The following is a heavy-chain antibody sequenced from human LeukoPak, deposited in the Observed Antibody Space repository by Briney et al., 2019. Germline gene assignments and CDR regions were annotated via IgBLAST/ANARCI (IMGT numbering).Heavy chain of an antibody. CDR3: AKAFGYSYGYSGFDY. Sequence: SGGSLRLSCAASGFTFDDYAMHWVRQAPGKGLEWVSGISWNSGSIGYADSVKGRFTISRDNAKNSLYLQMNSLRAEDTALYYCAKAFGYSYGYSGFDYWGQGTLVTVSS. D-gene: IGHD5-18*01. CDR1: GFTFDDYA. V-gene: IGHV3-9*01. J-gene: IGHJ4*02. CDR2: ISWNSGSI.